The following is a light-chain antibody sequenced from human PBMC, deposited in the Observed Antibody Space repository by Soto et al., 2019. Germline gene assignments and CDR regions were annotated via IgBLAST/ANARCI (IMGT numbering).Light chain of an antibody. Sequence: ETVLTQSPGTLSLSPGERATLSCRASQSVSSSHLAWYQQKPGQAPRLLIYGASSRATGIPDRFSGSGSGTDFPLTISRLEPEDFAVYYCQQYGSSPRTFGQGTKLEIK. V-gene: IGKV3-20*01. CDR1: QSVSSSH. J-gene: IGKJ2*01. CDR3: QQYGSSPRT. CDR2: GAS.